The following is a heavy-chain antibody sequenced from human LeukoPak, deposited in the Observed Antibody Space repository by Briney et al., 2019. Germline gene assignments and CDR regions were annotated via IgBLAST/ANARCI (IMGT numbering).Heavy chain of an antibody. D-gene: IGHD5-24*01. V-gene: IGHV3-23*01. CDR1: GFSFSTYD. CDR3: AKGGDGFNYYFDY. CDR2: ISGSGGSI. Sequence: GGSLRLSCVASGFSFSTYDMYWVRQAAGRGLEWVSGISGSGGSIRYADSVKGRFIISRDNSKNTLYLQMNSLRAEDTAVYYCAKGGDGFNYYFDYWGQETLVTVSS. J-gene: IGHJ4*02.